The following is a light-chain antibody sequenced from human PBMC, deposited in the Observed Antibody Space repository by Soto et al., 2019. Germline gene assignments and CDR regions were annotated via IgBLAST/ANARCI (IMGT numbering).Light chain of an antibody. V-gene: IGKV1-9*01. CDR1: QGISSF. J-gene: IGKJ1*01. CDR2: AAS. Sequence: DIQLTQSPSFLSASVGDRVTITCRASQGISSFLAWYQHKPGQAPNLLIYAASTLQSGVPSRCSGSGSGTEFTLTISSLQPEDFATYYCQQLNAYPWTFGQGTKVDIK. CDR3: QQLNAYPWT.